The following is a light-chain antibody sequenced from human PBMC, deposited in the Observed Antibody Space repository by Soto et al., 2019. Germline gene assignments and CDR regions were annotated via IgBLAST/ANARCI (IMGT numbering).Light chain of an antibody. J-gene: IGLJ1*01. CDR2: GVR. CDR3: SSFTTNRLYV. V-gene: IGLV2-14*01. Sequence: QSVLTQPTSVSGSPGQSIAISCTGNPTDIGGYEYVSWYQQHPGKAPRLLIHGVRNRPPGISSRFSGSKSGLTASLTISGLQEEEEADYYCSSFTTNRLYVFGPGTKVTVL. CDR1: PTDIGGYEY.